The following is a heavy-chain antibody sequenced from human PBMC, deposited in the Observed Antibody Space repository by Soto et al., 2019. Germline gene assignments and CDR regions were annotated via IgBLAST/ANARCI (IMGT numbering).Heavy chain of an antibody. CDR2: IYYTGTT. CDR3: ARAIDFDS. CDR1: GGSISSGGYY. Sequence: PSETLSLTCTVSGGSISSGGYYWSWIRQHPGKGLEWIGYIYYTGTTNYNPSLKSRVTISVDTSKNQVSLKLNSVTAAETAMYYCARAIDFDSWGQGTLVTVSS. V-gene: IGHV4-61*08. J-gene: IGHJ4*02.